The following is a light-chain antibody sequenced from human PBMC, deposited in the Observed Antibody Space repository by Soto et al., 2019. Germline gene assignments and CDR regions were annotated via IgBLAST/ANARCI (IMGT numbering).Light chain of an antibody. CDR3: QTWGTGPWV. Sequence: QSVLTQSPSASASLGASVKLTCTLSSGHSSYAIAWHQQQPEKGPRYLMKLNSDDTHTKGDGIPDRFSGSSSGAERYLTISSLQSEDEADYYCQTWGTGPWVFGGGTQLTVL. CDR1: SGHSSYA. CDR2: LNSDDTH. J-gene: IGLJ3*02. V-gene: IGLV4-69*01.